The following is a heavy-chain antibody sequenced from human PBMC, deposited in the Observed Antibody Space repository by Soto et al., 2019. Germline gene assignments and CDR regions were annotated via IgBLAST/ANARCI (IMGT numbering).Heavy chain of an antibody. D-gene: IGHD3-9*01. Sequence: SLTLSVTCSVAGGSSSSYYWSWIMKTPGKGLEWIGYIYYSGSTNYNPSLKSRVTISVDTSKNQFSLKLSSVTAADTAVYYCARRARYPTGVWFDPWGQGTLVTVSS. CDR3: ARRARYPTGVWFDP. CDR2: IYYSGST. J-gene: IGHJ5*02. CDR1: GGSSSSYY. V-gene: IGHV4-59*08.